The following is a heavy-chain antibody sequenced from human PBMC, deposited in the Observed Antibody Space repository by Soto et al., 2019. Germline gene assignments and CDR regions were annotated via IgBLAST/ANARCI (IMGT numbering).Heavy chain of an antibody. V-gene: IGHV3-21*01. D-gene: IGHD3-22*01. CDR1: GFTFSSYS. J-gene: IGHJ4*02. Sequence: EVQLVESGGGLVKPGGSLRLSCAASGFTFSSYSMNWVRQAPGKGLEWVSAISSSSSYIYYADSLKDRFTISRDNTKNSLYLQMTSLRAEDTAVYYCARAPYYYDSSRYYYVWGQGTLVTVSS. CDR2: ISSSSSYI. CDR3: ARAPYYYDSSRYYYV.